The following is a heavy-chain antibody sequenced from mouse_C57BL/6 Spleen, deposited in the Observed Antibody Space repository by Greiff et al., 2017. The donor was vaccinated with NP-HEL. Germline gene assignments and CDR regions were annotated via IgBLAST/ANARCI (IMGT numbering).Heavy chain of an antibody. CDR2: INYDGSST. CDR3: ARAEYYYGSSHFAY. J-gene: IGHJ3*01. Sequence: EVMLVESEGGLVQPGSSMKLSCTASGFTFSDYYMAWVRQVPEKGLEWVANINYDGSSTYYLDSLKSRFIISRDNAKNILYLQMSSLKSEDTATYYCARAEYYYGSSHFAYGGQGTLVTVSA. CDR1: GFTFSDYY. D-gene: IGHD1-1*01. V-gene: IGHV5-16*01.